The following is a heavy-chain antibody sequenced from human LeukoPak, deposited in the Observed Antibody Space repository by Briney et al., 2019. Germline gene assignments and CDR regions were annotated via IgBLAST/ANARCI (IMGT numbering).Heavy chain of an antibody. V-gene: IGHV3-21*01. CDR3: ARGATVRTPPLDY. CDR2: IGSSSSYI. CDR1: GFTFSSYS. J-gene: IGHJ4*02. Sequence: GGSLRLSCAASGFTFSSYSMNWVRQAPGKGLEWVSSIGSSSSYIYYADSVKGRFSISRDNAKNSLYLQMSSLRAEDTAVYYCARGATVRTPPLDYWGQGTLVTVSS. D-gene: IGHD4-23*01.